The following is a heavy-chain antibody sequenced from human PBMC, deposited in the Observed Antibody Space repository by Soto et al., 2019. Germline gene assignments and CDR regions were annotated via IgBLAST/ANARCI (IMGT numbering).Heavy chain of an antibody. CDR2: IYYSGST. D-gene: IGHD3-10*01. V-gene: IGHV4-30-4*01. Sequence: PSETLSLTCTVSGGSISNGDYYWSWIRQPPGKGLEWIGYIYYSGSTYYNPSLKSRVTISVDTSKNQFSLKLSSVTAADTAVYYCARDNLMVRGVTNWFDPWGQGTLVTAPQ. CDR1: GGSISNGDYY. CDR3: ARDNLMVRGVTNWFDP. J-gene: IGHJ5*02.